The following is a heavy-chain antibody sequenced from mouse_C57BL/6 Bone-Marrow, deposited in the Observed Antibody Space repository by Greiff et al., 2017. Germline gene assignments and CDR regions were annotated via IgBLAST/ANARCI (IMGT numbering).Heavy chain of an antibody. CDR1: GFNIKDDY. V-gene: IGHV14-4*01. CDR2: IDPENGDT. D-gene: IGHD2-1*01. J-gene: IGHJ3*01. Sequence: EVKLMESGAELVRPGASVKLSCTASGFNIKDDYMHWVKQRPEQGLEWIGWIDPENGDTEYASKFQGKATITADTSSNTAYLQLSSLTSEDTAVYYCTTDGNYLAWFAYWGQGTLVTVSA. CDR3: TTDGNYLAWFAY.